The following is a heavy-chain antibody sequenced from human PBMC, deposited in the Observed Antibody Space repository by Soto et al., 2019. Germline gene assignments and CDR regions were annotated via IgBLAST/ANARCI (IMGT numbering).Heavy chain of an antibody. D-gene: IGHD2-21*01. V-gene: IGHV1-69*01. Sequence: QVQLVQSGAEVKKPGSSVKVSCKASGYTFTTFGISWVRQAPGQGLEWLGGVIPVFAKTTYAQKFRGRITLTADGAMSTANMELSRLASDDSAIYYCAGEGGGEYDSASYKPWWFDPWGHGTLVTVSS. CDR2: VIPVFAKT. J-gene: IGHJ5*02. CDR1: GYTFTTFG. CDR3: AGEGGGEYDSASYKPWWFDP.